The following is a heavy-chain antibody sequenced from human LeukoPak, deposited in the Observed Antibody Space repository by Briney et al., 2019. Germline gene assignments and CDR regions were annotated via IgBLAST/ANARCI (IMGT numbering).Heavy chain of an antibody. CDR1: GYSISSGYY. J-gene: IGHJ4*02. D-gene: IGHD3-9*01. CDR3: ARSAYDILTGSLDY. Sequence: SETLSLTCTVSGYSISSGYYSGWIRQPPGKGLEWIGSIYHSGSTYYNPSLKSRVTISVDTSKNQFSLKLSSVTAADTAVYYCARSAYDILTGSLDYWGQGTLVTVSS. V-gene: IGHV4-38-2*02. CDR2: IYHSGST.